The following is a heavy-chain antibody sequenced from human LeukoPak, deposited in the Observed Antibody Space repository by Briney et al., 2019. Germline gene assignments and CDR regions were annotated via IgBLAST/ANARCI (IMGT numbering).Heavy chain of an antibody. J-gene: IGHJ4*02. CDR3: ARPRGGGYYDSSGYKDY. V-gene: IGHV1-2*02. CDR2: VNPNSGGT. D-gene: IGHD3-22*01. Sequence: GASVKVSCKASGYTFTGYYMHWVRQAPGQGLEWMGWVNPNSGGTNYAQKFQGRVTMTRDTSISTAYMELSRLRSDDTAVYYCARPRGGGYYDSSGYKDYWGQGTLVTVSS. CDR1: GYTFTGYY.